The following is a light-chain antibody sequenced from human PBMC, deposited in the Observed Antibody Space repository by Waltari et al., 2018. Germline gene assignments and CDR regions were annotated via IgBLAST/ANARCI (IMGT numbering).Light chain of an antibody. CDR2: LGS. CDR1: QSLLHSNGYNY. Sequence: DIVMTQSPLSLPVTPGEPASIPCRSSQSLLHSNGYNYLDWYLQKPGQSPQLLIYLGSNRASGVPDRFSGSGSGTDFTLKISRVEADDVGVYYCMQAIQTPPTFGQGTKVEIK. CDR3: MQAIQTPPT. V-gene: IGKV2-28*01. J-gene: IGKJ1*01.